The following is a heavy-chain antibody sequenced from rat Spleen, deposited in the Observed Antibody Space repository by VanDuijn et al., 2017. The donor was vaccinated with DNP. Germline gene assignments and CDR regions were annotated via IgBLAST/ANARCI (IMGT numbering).Heavy chain of an antibody. CDR2: IKRDGNSS. D-gene: IGHD1-11*01. CDR1: GLIFSNYW. CDR3: VYWGGLRDY. Sequence: EVQLVETGGGLVHPGRSLKLSCVASGLIFSNYWMNWIRQAPGKGLEWVASIKRDGNSSYYPDSVEGRFIISRDNGRNTVFLQMNNLRSEDTATYYCVYWGGLRDYWGQGVLVTVAS. V-gene: IGHV5-58*01. J-gene: IGHJ2*01.